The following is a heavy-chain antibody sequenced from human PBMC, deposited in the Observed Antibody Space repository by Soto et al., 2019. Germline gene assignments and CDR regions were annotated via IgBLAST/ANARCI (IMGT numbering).Heavy chain of an antibody. CDR1: GGSVSSGSYY. CDR2: IYYSGST. V-gene: IGHV4-61*01. Sequence: SETLSLTCTVSGGSVSSGSYYWSWIRQPPGKGLEWIGYIYYSGSTNYNPSLKSRVTISVDTSKNQFSLKLSSVTAADTAVYYCARDSLGSSAENYYYDYGMDVWGQGTTVTVSS. J-gene: IGHJ6*02. CDR3: ARDSLGSSAENYYYDYGMDV. D-gene: IGHD6-6*01.